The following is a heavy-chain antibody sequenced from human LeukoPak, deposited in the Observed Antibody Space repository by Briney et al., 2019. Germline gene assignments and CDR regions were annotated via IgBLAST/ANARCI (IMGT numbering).Heavy chain of an antibody. Sequence: SETLSLTCSVSGDSISNFYWSWIRQPPGKGLEWIRYIDYSGSTSYNPSLKSRVTISVDTSKNQFSLKLSSVTAADTAVYYCARDSTHDAFDIWGQGTRSPSLQ. V-gene: IGHV4-59*01. J-gene: IGHJ3*02. CDR2: IDYSGST. D-gene: IGHD2/OR15-2a*01. CDR3: ARDSTHDAFDI. CDR1: GDSISNFY.